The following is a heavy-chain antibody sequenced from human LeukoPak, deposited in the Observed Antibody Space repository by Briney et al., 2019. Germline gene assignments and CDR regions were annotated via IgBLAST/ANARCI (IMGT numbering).Heavy chain of an antibody. Sequence: GGSLRLSCAASGFTFSSYAMSWVRQAPGKGLEWVSAISGSGGSTYYADSVKGRFTISRDNSKNTLYLQVNSLRAEDTAVYYCAIGGGIAVAGILLYWGQGTLVTVSS. CDR3: AIGGGIAVAGILLY. CDR1: GFTFSSYA. CDR2: ISGSGGST. D-gene: IGHD6-19*01. V-gene: IGHV3-23*01. J-gene: IGHJ4*02.